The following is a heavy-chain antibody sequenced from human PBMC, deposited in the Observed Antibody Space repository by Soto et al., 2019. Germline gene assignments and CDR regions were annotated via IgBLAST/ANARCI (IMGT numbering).Heavy chain of an antibody. CDR1: GYSFTSLD. Sequence: QVQLVQSGAEVREPGASVKVSCKASGYSFTSLDINWVRQTAGQGLEWMGWMQPSTGRTGYAQKFQGRVTMTRDTSINTAYMELTTLTSDDTAFHYCARGVSAGADYWGQGTLVTVSS. CDR2: MQPSTGRT. J-gene: IGHJ4*02. CDR3: ARGVSAGADY. D-gene: IGHD1-26*01. V-gene: IGHV1-8*01.